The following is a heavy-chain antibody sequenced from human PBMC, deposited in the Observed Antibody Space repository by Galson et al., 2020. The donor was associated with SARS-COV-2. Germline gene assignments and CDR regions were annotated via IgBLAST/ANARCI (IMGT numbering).Heavy chain of an antibody. J-gene: IGHJ6*02. CDR3: TREPSSDYGMDV. Sequence: SETLSLTCTVSGGFVSSSAYYWGWIRQPPGKGLEWIGSVYYTGKTYNNPSLRSRHTISIDTSKNQFSLRLTSVTAADTAVYYCTREPSSDYGMDVWGQGTTVTVSS. CDR2: VYYTGKT. V-gene: IGHV4-39*07. CDR1: GGFVSSSAYY.